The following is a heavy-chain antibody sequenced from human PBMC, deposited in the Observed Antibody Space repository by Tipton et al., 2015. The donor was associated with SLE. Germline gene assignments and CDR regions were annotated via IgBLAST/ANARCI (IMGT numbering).Heavy chain of an antibody. V-gene: IGHV4-59*01. Sequence: TLSLTCTVSGGSISSYYWSWIRQPPGKGLEWIGYIYYSGSTNYNPSLKSRVTISVDTSKNQFSLKLSSVTAADTAVYYCARAACSGGSGYSGYDAFDIWGQGTRVTGSS. CDR2: IYYSGST. D-gene: IGHD2-15*01. J-gene: IGHJ3*02. CDR1: GGSISSYY. CDR3: ARAACSGGSGYSGYDAFDI.